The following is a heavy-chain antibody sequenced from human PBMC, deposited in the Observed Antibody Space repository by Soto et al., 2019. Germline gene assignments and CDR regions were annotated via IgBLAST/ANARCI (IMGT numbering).Heavy chain of an antibody. CDR3: ARDDGAAGTDYYYGMDV. J-gene: IGHJ6*02. D-gene: IGHD6-13*01. V-gene: IGHV4-59*01. CDR2: INYSGRT. Sequence: PSETLSLTCSVSGDSSSTYYWGWIRQPPGKGLEWIGYINYSGRTNHNPSLKSRVTISVDTSKNQFSLKLSSVTAADTAVYYCARDDGAAGTDYYYGMDVWGQGTTVTVSS. CDR1: GDSSSTYY.